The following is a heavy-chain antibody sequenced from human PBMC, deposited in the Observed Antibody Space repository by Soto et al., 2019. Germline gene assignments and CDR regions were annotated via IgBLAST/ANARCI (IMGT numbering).Heavy chain of an antibody. D-gene: IGHD3-10*01. V-gene: IGHV3-30-3*01. CDR1: GFTFSSYA. Sequence: LRLSCAASGFTFSSYAMHWVRQAPGKGLEWVAVISYDGSNKYYADSVKGRFTISRDNSKNTLYLQMNSLRAEDTAVYYCAREFRFEQAVDYWGQGTLVTVSS. J-gene: IGHJ4*02. CDR3: AREFRFEQAVDY. CDR2: ISYDGSNK.